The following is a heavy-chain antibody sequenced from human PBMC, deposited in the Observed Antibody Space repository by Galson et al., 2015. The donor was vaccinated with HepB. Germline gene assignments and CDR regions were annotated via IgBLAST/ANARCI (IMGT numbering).Heavy chain of an antibody. J-gene: IGHJ4*02. V-gene: IGHV3-73*01. CDR2: IRSNANTYAT. CDR3: TTYSDYYRSSSYSD. Sequence: FLRLSCAASGFIFSGSALHWVRQASGKGLEWVGRIRSNANTYATDYAASVKGRFTISRDDSKNTAYLQMNSLKTEDTAVYYCTTYSDYYRSSSYSDWGRGTLVTVS. CDR1: GFIFSGSA. D-gene: IGHD3-22*01.